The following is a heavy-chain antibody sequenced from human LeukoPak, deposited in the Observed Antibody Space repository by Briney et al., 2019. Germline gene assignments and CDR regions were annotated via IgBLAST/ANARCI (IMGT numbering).Heavy chain of an antibody. CDR3: ARALCGGDCLTFDY. V-gene: IGHV3-53*01. J-gene: IGHJ4*02. CDR2: IYSGGST. D-gene: IGHD2-21*01. Sequence: GGSLRLSCAASGFTVSSNYMSWVRQAPGKGLEWVSVIYSGGSTYYADSVKGRFTISRDNSKNTLYLQMNSLRAEDTAVYYCARALCGGDCLTFDYWGQGTLVTVSS. CDR1: GFTVSSNY.